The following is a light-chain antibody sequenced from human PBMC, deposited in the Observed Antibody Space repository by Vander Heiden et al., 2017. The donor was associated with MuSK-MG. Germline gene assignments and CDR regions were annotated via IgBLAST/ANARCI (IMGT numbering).Light chain of an antibody. V-gene: IGKV2-28*01. Sequence: DIVMTPAPLSLSVTPGEPASISCRSSPSLLHSNGYNYLDWYLLKPGQSPQLLIYLGSNRASGVPDRFSGSGSGTDFTLKISRVEAEDVGIYYCMQGLQPQRTFGGGTKVEIK. J-gene: IGKJ4*01. CDR1: PSLLHSNGYNY. CDR2: LGS. CDR3: MQGLQPQRT.